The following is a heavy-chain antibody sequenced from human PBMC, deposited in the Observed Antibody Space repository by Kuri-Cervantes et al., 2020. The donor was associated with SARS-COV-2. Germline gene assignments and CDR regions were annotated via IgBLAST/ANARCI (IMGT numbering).Heavy chain of an antibody. CDR1: GGSISSHY. J-gene: IGHJ6*03. CDR2: IYYSGST. D-gene: IGHD3-3*01. V-gene: IGHV4-59*11. CDR3: ARDSRSSYQVLLDRYYYSYMDV. Sequence: SETLSLTCTVSGGSISSHYWSWIRQPPGKGLEWIGYIYYSGSTNYNPSLKSRVTISVDTSKNQSSLKLNSVTAADTAVYFCARDSRSSYQVLLDRYYYSYMDVWGKGTTVTVSS.